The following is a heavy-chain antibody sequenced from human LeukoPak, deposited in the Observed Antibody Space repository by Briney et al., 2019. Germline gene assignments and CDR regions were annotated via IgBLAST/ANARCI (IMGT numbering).Heavy chain of an antibody. D-gene: IGHD3-3*01. J-gene: IGHJ3*02. Sequence: SETLSLTCTVSGASITSYYWNWIRRPPGKGLEWIGYIHYSGSTNYNPSLKSRVTISVDRSKKQLSLKLTSVTAADTAVYYCARYRVTIFGVVSPDAFDIWGQGTMVTVSS. V-gene: IGHV4-59*13. CDR3: ARYRVTIFGVVSPDAFDI. CDR1: GASITSYY. CDR2: IHYSGST.